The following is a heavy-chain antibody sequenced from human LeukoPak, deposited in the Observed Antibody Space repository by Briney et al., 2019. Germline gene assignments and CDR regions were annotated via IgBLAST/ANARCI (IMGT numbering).Heavy chain of an antibody. D-gene: IGHD6-6*01. J-gene: IGHJ4*02. V-gene: IGHV3-23*01. Sequence: GGSLRLSCAASGFTFSSYAMSWVRQAPGKGLEWVSEISDSGGNTYYADSVKGRFTISRDNSKSTLYLQMNSLRAEDTAVYYCAKDPPTEYSSSSVGYWGQGTLVTVSS. CDR2: ISDSGGNT. CDR1: GFTFSSYA. CDR3: AKDPPTEYSSSSVGY.